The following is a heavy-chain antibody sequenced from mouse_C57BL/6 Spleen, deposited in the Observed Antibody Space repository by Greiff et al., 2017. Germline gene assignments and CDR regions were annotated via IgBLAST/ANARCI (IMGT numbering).Heavy chain of an antibody. CDR2: ISYDGSN. CDR1: GYSITSGYY. CDR3: ARGDYYGSSYFDV. J-gene: IGHJ1*03. D-gene: IGHD1-1*01. Sequence: EVQVVESGPGLVKPSQSLSLTCSVTGYSITSGYYWNWIRQFPGNKLEWMGYISYDGSNNYNPSLKNRISITRDTSKNQFFLKLNSVTTEDTATYYCARGDYYGSSYFDVWGTGTTVTVSS. V-gene: IGHV3-6*01.